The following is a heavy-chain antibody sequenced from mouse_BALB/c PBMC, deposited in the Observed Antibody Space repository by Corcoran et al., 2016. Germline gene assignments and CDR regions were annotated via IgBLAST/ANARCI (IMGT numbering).Heavy chain of an antibody. D-gene: IGHD3-1*01. CDR2: IDPANGNT. J-gene: IGHJ4*01. Sequence: EVQLQQSGAELVKPGASVKLSCTASGFNIKDTYMHWVKQRPEQGLEWIGRIDPANGNTKYDPKFQGKATITADTSSNTAYLQLSSLTSEDTAVSYCARSRADAMDYWGQGTSVTVSS. CDR3: ARSRADAMDY. V-gene: IGHV14-3*02. CDR1: GFNIKDTY.